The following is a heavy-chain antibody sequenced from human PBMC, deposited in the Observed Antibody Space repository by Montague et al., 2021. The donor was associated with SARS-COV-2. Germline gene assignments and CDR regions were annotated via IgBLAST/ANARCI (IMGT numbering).Heavy chain of an antibody. D-gene: IGHD6-19*01. CDR3: ATNVGRRLSGWEDAFDI. J-gene: IGHJ3*02. V-gene: IGHV4-34*01. CDR2: INHRGTS. CDR1: GGSFSDYY. Sequence: SETLSLTCAVYGGSFSDYYWSWIRQPPGKGLEWIGEINHRGTSKYNTSLKSRVSISLDTSKNQFSLYLSSVTAADTAVYYCATNVGRRLSGWEDAFDIWGPGTMVSVSS.